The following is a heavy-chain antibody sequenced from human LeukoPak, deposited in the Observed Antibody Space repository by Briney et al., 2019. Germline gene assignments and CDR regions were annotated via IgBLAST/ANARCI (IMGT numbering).Heavy chain of an antibody. CDR2: MNPNSGNT. CDR3: AIESAFDI. J-gene: IGHJ3*02. CDR1: GYTLTRYF. Sequence: ASVKVSCKASGYTLTRYFIHWVRQAPGQGLEWMGWMNPNSGNTGYAQKFQGRVTMTRNTSISTAYMELSSLRSEDTAVYYCAIESAFDIWGQGTMVTVSS. V-gene: IGHV1-8*01.